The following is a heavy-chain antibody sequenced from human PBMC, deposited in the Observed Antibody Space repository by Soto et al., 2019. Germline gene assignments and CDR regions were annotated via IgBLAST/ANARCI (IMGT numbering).Heavy chain of an antibody. CDR1: GFTLSGYA. CDR3: ARRARPDFYYMDV. J-gene: IGHJ6*03. Sequence: EVQLAESGGGLAQPGGSLRLSCAASGFTLSGYAMDWVRQAPGKGLEYVSGISSNGVGTYYANSVQGRFTIYRDNSKNTVYLQMGSLRPEDMAVYYCARRARPDFYYMDVWGKGTTVPVSS. V-gene: IGHV3-64*01. D-gene: IGHD6-6*01. CDR2: ISSNGVGT.